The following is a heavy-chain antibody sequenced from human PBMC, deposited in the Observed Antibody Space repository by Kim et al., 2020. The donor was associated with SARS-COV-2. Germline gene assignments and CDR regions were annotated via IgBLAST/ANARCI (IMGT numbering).Heavy chain of an antibody. J-gene: IGHJ6*02. CDR3: ARDPTGSAPVGYYYYYGMDV. CDR1: GFTVSSNY. D-gene: IGHD4-4*01. Sequence: GGSLRLSCAASGFTVSSNYMSWVRQAPGKGLEWVSVIYSGGSTYYADSVKGRFTISRDNSKNTLYLQMNSLRAEDTAVYYCARDPTGSAPVGYYYYYGMDVWGQGTTVTVSS. CDR2: IYSGGST. V-gene: IGHV3-66*01.